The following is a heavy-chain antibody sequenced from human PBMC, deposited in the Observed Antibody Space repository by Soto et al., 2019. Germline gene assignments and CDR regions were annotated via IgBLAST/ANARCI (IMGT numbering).Heavy chain of an antibody. J-gene: IGHJ4*02. V-gene: IGHV4-30-2*01. Sequence: SDTLSLTFAVSGGSISSVGYSWSWIRQPPGKGLELIGYIYHSGSTYYNPSLKSRVTISVDRSKNQFSLKLSSVTAADTAVYYCARNCMSYDILTGYYLSPYFDXWGQVTLFTVSX. D-gene: IGHD3-9*01. CDR1: GGSISSVGYS. CDR3: ARNCMSYDILTGYYLSPYFDX. CDR2: IYHSGST.